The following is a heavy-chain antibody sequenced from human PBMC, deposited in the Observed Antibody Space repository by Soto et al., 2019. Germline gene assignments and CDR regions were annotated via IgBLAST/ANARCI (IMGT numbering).Heavy chain of an antibody. Sequence: PSETLSLTCIVSGGSINGYNWSWIRQPAGKGLEWIGRTGSINYNPSLKSRVTMSVDTSKNQFSLKLDSVTAADTAVYYCARDSHNDTGRSFDYWGPGTVVTVSS. D-gene: IGHD1-1*01. CDR1: GGSINGYN. CDR3: ARDSHNDTGRSFDY. CDR2: TGSI. V-gene: IGHV4-4*07. J-gene: IGHJ4*02.